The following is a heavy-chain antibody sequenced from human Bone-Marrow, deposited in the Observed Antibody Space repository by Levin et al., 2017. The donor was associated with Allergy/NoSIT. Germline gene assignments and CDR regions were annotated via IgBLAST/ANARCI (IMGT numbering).Heavy chain of an antibody. CDR3: ARAVVRSTMFTYGYPPRFLYFDY. D-gene: IGHD3-10*01. CDR2: INHSGRT. Sequence: PGGSLRLSCAVYGGSFSGFYWSWIRQPPGKGLEWIGDINHSGRTDYNPSLTSRVSISVDTSRNQFSLKVTSVTAADTAVYYCARAVVRSTMFTYGYPPRFLYFDYWGQGALVTVSS. V-gene: IGHV4-34*01. CDR1: GGSFSGFY. J-gene: IGHJ4*02.